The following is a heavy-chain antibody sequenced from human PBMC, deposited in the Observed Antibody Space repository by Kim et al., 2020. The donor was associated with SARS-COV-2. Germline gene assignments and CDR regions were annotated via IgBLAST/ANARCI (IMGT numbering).Heavy chain of an antibody. CDR3: ARDTLAPLRFLEWSNYYYYGMDV. CDR1: GYTFTSYA. V-gene: IGHV7-4-1*02. Sequence: ASVKVSCKASGYTFTSYAMNWVRQAPGQGLEWMGWINTNTGNPTYAQGFTGRFVFSLDTSVSTAYLQISSLKAEDTAVYYCARDTLAPLRFLEWSNYYYYGMDVWGQGTTVTVSS. J-gene: IGHJ6*02. D-gene: IGHD3-3*01. CDR2: INTNTGNP.